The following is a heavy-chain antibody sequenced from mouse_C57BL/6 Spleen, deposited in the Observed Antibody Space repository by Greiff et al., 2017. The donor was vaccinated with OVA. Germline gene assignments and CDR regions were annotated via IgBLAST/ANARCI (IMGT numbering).Heavy chain of an antibody. J-gene: IGHJ3*01. CDR3: ARTDDYDTAWFAY. Sequence: VKLQQSGAELVRPGTSVKVSCKASGYAFTNYLIEWVKQRPGQGLEWIGVINPGSGGTNYNEKFKGKATLTADKSSSTAYMQLSSLTSEDSAVYFCARTDDYDTAWFAYWGQGTLVTVSA. D-gene: IGHD2-4*01. CDR2: INPGSGGT. V-gene: IGHV1-54*01. CDR1: GYAFTNYL.